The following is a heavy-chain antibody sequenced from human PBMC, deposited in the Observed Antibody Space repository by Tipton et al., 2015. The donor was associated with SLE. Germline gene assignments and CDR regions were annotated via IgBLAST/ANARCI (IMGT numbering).Heavy chain of an antibody. CDR3: AISPEYDDMGPFEC. Sequence: TLSLTCPVSGGSPRSSCFYWGWIRQPPGKGLEWIGSIYYRGNTYYNPSLKSRVTISVDTSKNQFSLKLSSVTAADTAVYYCAISPEYDDMGPFECWSQGSLVTITA. V-gene: IGHV4-39*07. CDR1: GGSPRSSCFY. D-gene: IGHD3-3*01. CDR2: IYYRGNT. J-gene: IGHJ4*02.